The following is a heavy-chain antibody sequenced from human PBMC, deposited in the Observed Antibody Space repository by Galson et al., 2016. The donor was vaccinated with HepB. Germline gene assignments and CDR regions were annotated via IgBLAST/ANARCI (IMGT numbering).Heavy chain of an antibody. CDR3: ARSGDSEYDPRFRSYYYMDV. CDR2: ISSSSSYT. J-gene: IGHJ6*03. V-gene: IGHV3-11*06. D-gene: IGHD5-12*01. Sequence: PRLSCAASGFIFSDYYMSWIRQAPGKGLEWVSYISSSSSYTSYADSVKGRFTISRDNAKNSLYLQMNSLRVEDTAVYYCARSGDSEYDPRFRSYYYMDVWGKGTSVTVSS. CDR1: GFIFSDYY.